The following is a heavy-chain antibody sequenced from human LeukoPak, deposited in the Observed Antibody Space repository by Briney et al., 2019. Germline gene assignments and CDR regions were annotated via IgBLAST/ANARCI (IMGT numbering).Heavy chain of an antibody. CDR1: GFTFSSYG. CDR2: ISYDGGNK. Sequence: PGGSLRLSCAASGFTFSSYGMHWVRQAPGKGLEWVAVISYDGGNKYYADSVKGRFTISRDNSKNTLYLQMNSLRAEDTAVYYCAKESGPYDFWSGYYPFDPWGQGTLVTVSS. J-gene: IGHJ5*02. V-gene: IGHV3-30*18. D-gene: IGHD3-3*01. CDR3: AKESGPYDFWSGYYPFDP.